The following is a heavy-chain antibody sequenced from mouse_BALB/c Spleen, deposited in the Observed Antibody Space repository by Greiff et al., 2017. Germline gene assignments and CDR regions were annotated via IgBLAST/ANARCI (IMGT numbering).Heavy chain of an antibody. V-gene: IGHV5-2*01. Sequence: EVKLVESGGGLVQPGESLKLSCESNEYEFPSHDMSWVRKTPEKRLELVAVINSDGGSTYYPDTMERRFIISRDNTKKTLYLQMSSLRSEDTALYYCARQGGNYGWYFDVWGAGTTVTVSS. J-gene: IGHJ1*01. CDR3: ARQGGNYGWYFDV. CDR2: INSDGGST. D-gene: IGHD2-1*01. CDR1: EYEFPSHD.